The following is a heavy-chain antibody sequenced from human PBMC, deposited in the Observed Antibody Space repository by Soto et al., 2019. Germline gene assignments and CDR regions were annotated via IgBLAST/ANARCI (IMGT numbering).Heavy chain of an antibody. CDR1: GFTFSSYS. CDR2: ISSSSSYI. Sequence: GGSLRLSCAASGFTFSSYSMNWVRQAPGKGLEWVSSISSSSSYIYYADSVKGRFTISRDNAKNSLYLQMNSLRAEDTAVYYCARDAPPLPQISIAADGTGGDYWGQGTLVTVSS. V-gene: IGHV3-21*01. J-gene: IGHJ4*02. CDR3: ARDAPPLPQISIAADGTGGDY. D-gene: IGHD6-13*01.